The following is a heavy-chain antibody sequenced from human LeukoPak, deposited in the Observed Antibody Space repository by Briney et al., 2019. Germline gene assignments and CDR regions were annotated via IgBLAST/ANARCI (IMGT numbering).Heavy chain of an antibody. V-gene: IGHV3-23*01. D-gene: IGHD3-10*01. CDR2: VSGSGNIT. Sequence: LSGGSLRLSCAVSGITLSNYGMSWVRQAPGKGLEWVSAVSGSGNITYYADSVKGRFTISRDDSKNTLYLQMNSLGAEDTALYYCAKSITMVRGVIAVAGFDYWGQGTLVTVSS. CDR3: AKSITMVRGVIAVAGFDY. CDR1: GITLSNYG. J-gene: IGHJ4*02.